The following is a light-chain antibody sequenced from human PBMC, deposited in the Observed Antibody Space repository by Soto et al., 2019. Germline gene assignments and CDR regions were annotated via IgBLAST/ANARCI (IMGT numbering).Light chain of an antibody. CDR2: DVS. J-gene: IGLJ2*01. CDR1: SSDVGGYNY. V-gene: IGLV2-14*01. CDR3: SAYTGSSTYVV. Sequence: QSVLTQPASVSGSPGQSITISCTGTSSDVGGYNYVSWYQQHSGKAPKLMIYDVSNRPSGVSNRFSGSKSGNTASLTISGLQAETEADYYCSAYTGSSTYVVFGGGTKLTVL.